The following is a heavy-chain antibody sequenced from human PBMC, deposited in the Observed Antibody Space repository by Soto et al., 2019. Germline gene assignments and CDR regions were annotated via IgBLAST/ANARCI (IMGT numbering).Heavy chain of an antibody. CDR2: VNPHTGDS. J-gene: IGHJ4*01. Sequence: QVQLVQSGAEVQRPGASVKVSCQASGYAFSAYYIHWVRQAPGQGLEWMGWVNPHTGDSKYTEIFKGRVTLTSDTSTNTSYMDLTSLTSADTAVYYCARRHGARSNVFRSAFPLDFWGQGTLVAVSS. V-gene: IGHV1-2*02. D-gene: IGHD3-3*01. CDR3: ARRHGARSNVFRSAFPLDF. CDR1: GYAFSAYY.